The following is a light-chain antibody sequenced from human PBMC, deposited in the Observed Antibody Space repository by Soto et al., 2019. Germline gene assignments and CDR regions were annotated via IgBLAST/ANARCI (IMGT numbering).Light chain of an antibody. CDR3: QHSYSTPFT. J-gene: IGKJ3*01. CDR1: QSIRSY. CDR2: AAS. V-gene: IGKV1-39*01. Sequence: QSPSSLSASVGDRVTITCRASQSIRSYLNWYQQKPGTAPKLLIYAASTLQSGVPSRFSGSGSGTAFSLTISSLQPEDFATYYCQHSYSTPFTFGPGTKVDIK.